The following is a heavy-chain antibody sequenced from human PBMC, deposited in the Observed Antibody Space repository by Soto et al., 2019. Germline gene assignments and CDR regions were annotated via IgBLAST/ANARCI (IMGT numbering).Heavy chain of an antibody. CDR2: IYYSGST. J-gene: IGHJ6*02. CDR3: ARAPRGNYGMDV. Sequence: SETLSLTCTVSGGSISSYYWSWIRQPPGKGLEWIGYIYYSGSTNYNPSLKSRVTISVDTSKNQFSLKLSSVTAADTAVYYCARAPRGNYGMDVWGQGTTVTVSS. V-gene: IGHV4-59*01. CDR1: GGSISSYY. D-gene: IGHD3-10*01.